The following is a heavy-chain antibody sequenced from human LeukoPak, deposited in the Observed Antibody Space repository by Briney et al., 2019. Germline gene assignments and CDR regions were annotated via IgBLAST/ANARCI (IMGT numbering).Heavy chain of an antibody. V-gene: IGHV1-69*04. CDR3: ARDDVAAYYYYGMDV. Sequence: SVKVSCKASGGTFSSYAISWVRQAPGQGLEWMGRIIPILGIANYAQKFQGRVTITADKSASTAYMELSSLRSEDTAVYYCARDDVAAYYYYGMDVWGQGTTVTVSS. D-gene: IGHD6-25*01. J-gene: IGHJ6*02. CDR1: GGTFSSYA. CDR2: IIPILGIA.